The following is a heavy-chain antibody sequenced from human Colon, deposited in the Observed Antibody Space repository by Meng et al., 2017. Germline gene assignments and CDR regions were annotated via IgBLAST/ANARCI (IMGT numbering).Heavy chain of an antibody. J-gene: IGHJ4*02. CDR1: GDSVSSNRAL. D-gene: IGHD3-10*01. V-gene: IGHV6-1*01. CDR2: TYYRSEWQN. Sequence: VQLQQSGPGLVKPPTPPPLPCAISGDSVSSNRALWHWVRQSPSRGLEWLGQTYYRSEWQNHYGVSVKSRITINADTSRNHFSLHLNSVTPEDTAVYYCTTWYGEYWGQGTLVTVSS. CDR3: TTWYGEY.